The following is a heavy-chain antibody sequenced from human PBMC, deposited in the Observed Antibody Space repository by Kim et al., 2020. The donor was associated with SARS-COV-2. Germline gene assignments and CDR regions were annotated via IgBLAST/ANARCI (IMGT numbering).Heavy chain of an antibody. J-gene: IGHJ4*02. CDR1: GFTFSSYA. V-gene: IGHV3-23*01. CDR3: AKDSGVTMIVVVTVYFDY. D-gene: IGHD3-22*01. CDR2: ISGSGGST. Sequence: GGSLRLSCAASGFTFSSYAMSWVRQAPGKGLEWVSAISGSGGSTYYADSVKGRFTISRDNSKNTLYLQMNSLRAEDTAVYYCAKDSGVTMIVVVTVYFDYWGQGPLVTVSS.